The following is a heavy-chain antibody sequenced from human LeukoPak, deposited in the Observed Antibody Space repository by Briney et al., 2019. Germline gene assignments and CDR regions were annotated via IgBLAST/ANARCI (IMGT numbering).Heavy chain of an antibody. CDR1: GFTFSSYS. CDR2: ISSASGSI. Sequence: GGSLRLSCAASGFTFSSYSMNWVRQAPGKGLEWVSYISSASGSIYYADSVKGRFTISRDNAKNSLFLQMNSLRAEDTAVYYCARDNYGSGSYMNAFDIWGQGTMVTVSS. J-gene: IGHJ3*02. D-gene: IGHD3-10*01. V-gene: IGHV3-48*04. CDR3: ARDNYGSGSYMNAFDI.